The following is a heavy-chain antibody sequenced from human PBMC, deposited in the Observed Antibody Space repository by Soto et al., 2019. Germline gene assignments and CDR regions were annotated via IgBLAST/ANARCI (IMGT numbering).Heavy chain of an antibody. D-gene: IGHD6-6*01. CDR1: GGSISSDDHY. J-gene: IGHJ4*02. CDR3: VRDLSNSPDYFDC. Sequence: SETLSLTCTVSGGSISSDDHYWTWIRQPPGKGLGWIGHIYYSGRTSYNPSLKSRVTISIDTSKNQFSLKVTSVSAADTAMYYCVRDLSNSPDYFDCWGQGTLVTVSS. CDR2: IYYSGRT. V-gene: IGHV4-30-4*01.